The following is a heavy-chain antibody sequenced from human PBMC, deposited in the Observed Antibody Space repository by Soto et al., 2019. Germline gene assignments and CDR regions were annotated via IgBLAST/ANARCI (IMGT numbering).Heavy chain of an antibody. CDR2: IIPIFGTA. V-gene: IGHV1-69*12. Sequence: QVQLVQSGAEVKKPGSSVKVSCKASGGTFSSYAISWVRQAPGQGLEWMGGIIPIFGTANYAQKFQGRVTITADESTSTAYMELSSLRSEETAVYYCARDRLMITFGGVGDGRWFAFDIWGQGTMVPVSS. D-gene: IGHD3-16*01. CDR1: GGTFSSYA. CDR3: ARDRLMITFGGVGDGRWFAFDI. J-gene: IGHJ3*02.